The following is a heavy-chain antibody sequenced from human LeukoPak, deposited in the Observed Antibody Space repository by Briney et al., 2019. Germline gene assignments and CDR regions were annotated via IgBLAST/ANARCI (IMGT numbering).Heavy chain of an antibody. D-gene: IGHD2-15*01. J-gene: IGHJ4*02. Sequence: TSETLSLTCTVSGGSISSGGYYWSWIRQHPGKGLEWIGYIYYSGSTYYNPSLKSRVTISVDTSKNQFSLRLSSVTAADTAVYYCARHPFATPFDHWGRGTLLTVSS. CDR3: ARHPFATPFDH. CDR2: IYYSGST. CDR1: GGSISSGGYY. V-gene: IGHV4-31*03.